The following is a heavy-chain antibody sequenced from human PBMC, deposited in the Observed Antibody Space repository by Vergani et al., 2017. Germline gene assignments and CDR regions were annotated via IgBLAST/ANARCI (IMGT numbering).Heavy chain of an antibody. CDR2: IYPGDSDT. CDR1: GYSFTSYW. J-gene: IGHJ6*02. D-gene: IGHD2-15*01. V-gene: IGHV5-51*01. CDR3: ARHRGWGLVVVAATPWYYYYAMDV. Sequence: EVQLVQSGAEVKKPGESLKISCKGSGYSFTSYWIGWVRQMPGKGLEWMGIIYPGDSDTRYSPSFQGQVTISADKSISTAYLQWSSLKASDTAMYYCARHRGWGLVVVAATPWYYYYAMDVWGQGTTVTVSS.